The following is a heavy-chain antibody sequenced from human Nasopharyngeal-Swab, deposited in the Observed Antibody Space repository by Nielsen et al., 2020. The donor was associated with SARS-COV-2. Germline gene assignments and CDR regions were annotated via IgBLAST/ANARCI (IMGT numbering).Heavy chain of an antibody. D-gene: IGHD6-19*01. V-gene: IGHV7-4-1*02. Sequence: ASVKVSCKASGYTFTSYAMNWVRQAPGQGLEWMGWINTNTGNPTYAQGFTGRFVFYLDTSVSTAYLQISSLKAEDTAVYYCARDGLSLQYSSGWYGWFDPWGQGTLVTVSS. CDR2: INTNTGNP. J-gene: IGHJ5*02. CDR1: GYTFTSYA. CDR3: ARDGLSLQYSSGWYGWFDP.